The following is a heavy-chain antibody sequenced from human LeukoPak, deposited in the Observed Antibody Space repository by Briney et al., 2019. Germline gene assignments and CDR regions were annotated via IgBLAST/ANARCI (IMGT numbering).Heavy chain of an antibody. V-gene: IGHV4-34*01. CDR2: INHSGST. J-gene: IGHJ4*02. CDR1: GGSISGYY. D-gene: IGHD6-13*01. CDR3: ARVTGYVMEDYFDY. Sequence: SETLSLTCAVYGGSISGYYWSWIRQPPGKGLEWIGEINHSGSTNYNPSLKSRVTISVDTSKNQFSLRLSSVTAADTAVYYCARVTGYVMEDYFDYWGQGTLVTVSS.